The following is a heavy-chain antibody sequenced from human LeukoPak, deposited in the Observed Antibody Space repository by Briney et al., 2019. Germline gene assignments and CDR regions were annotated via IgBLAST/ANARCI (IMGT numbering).Heavy chain of an antibody. Sequence: SETLSLTCAVSGGSISSSNWWSWVRQPPGKGLEWIGEIYHSGSTNYNPSLKSRVTISVDKSKNQFSLKLSSVTAADTAVYYCAREEPVVVVAATIYYYYYYMDVWGKGTTVTISS. CDR1: GGSISSSNW. CDR2: IYHSGST. V-gene: IGHV4-4*02. D-gene: IGHD2-15*01. CDR3: AREEPVVVVAATIYYYYYYMDV. J-gene: IGHJ6*03.